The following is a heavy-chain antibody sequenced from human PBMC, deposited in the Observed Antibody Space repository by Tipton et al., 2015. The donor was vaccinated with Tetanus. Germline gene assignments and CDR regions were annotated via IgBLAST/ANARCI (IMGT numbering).Heavy chain of an antibody. J-gene: IGHJ6*02. D-gene: IGHD1-26*01. CDR3: AKRGAQAWAPNPYFYYGLGR. CDR1: GFTFSDYG. Sequence: SLRLSCAASGFTFSDYGMHWVRQAPGKGLEWVAVLSFDGTNEDYADSVKGRFTISRDNSKNTLFLKMNSLRPEDAAVYYCAKRGAQAWAPNPYFYYGLGRWGQGTTVSVSS. V-gene: IGHV3-30*18. CDR2: LSFDGTNE.